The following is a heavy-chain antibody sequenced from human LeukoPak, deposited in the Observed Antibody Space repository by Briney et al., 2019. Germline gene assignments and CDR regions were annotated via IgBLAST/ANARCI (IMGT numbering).Heavy chain of an antibody. CDR1: GFSLNNYA. CDR2: ISSGDTRM. J-gene: IGHJ3*01. CDR3: ARPSVYGFDAFDV. V-gene: IGHV3-48*03. Sequence: GGSLRLSCAGSGFSLNNYAIHWVRQAPGKGLEWVAYISSGDTRMDHAESVKGRFTISRDNAKNSLSLQMNSLRAEDTAVYYCARPSVYGFDAFDVGPRDNGLSLC. D-gene: IGHD5/OR15-5a*01.